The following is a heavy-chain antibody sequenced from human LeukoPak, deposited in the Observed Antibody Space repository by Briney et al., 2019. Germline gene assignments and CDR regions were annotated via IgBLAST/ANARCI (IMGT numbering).Heavy chain of an antibody. D-gene: IGHD2-21*01. J-gene: IGHJ6*02. V-gene: IGHV5-51*01. Sequence: GESLKISCKGSGYSFTNYWIGWVRQMPGRGLECMGIIYPGDSDTRYSPSFQGQVTISADKSINTAYLQWSSLKASDTAMYYCARRIPSYGMDVWGQGTTVTVSS. CDR1: GYSFTNYW. CDR3: ARRIPSYGMDV. CDR2: IYPGDSDT.